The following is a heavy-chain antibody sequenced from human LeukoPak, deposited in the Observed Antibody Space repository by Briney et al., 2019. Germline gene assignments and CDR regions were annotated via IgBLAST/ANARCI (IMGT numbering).Heavy chain of an antibody. D-gene: IGHD6-13*01. Sequence: SETLSLTCAVYDGSFSGYYWSWIRQPPGKGLEWIGEINHSGSTNYNPSLKSRVTISVDTSKNQFSLKLSSVTAADTAVYYCAREEAAAGTRWFDPWGQGTLVTVSS. V-gene: IGHV4-34*01. CDR3: AREEAAAGTRWFDP. J-gene: IGHJ5*02. CDR2: INHSGST. CDR1: DGSFSGYY.